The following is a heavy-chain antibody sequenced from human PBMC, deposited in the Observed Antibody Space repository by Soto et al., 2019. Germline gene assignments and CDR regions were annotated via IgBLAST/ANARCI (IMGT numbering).Heavy chain of an antibody. D-gene: IGHD3-3*01. CDR3: ARSYPTYYDFWSGYWFDP. CDR2: IYSGGST. V-gene: IGHV3-53*01. J-gene: IGHJ5*02. Sequence: LXLSCAASGFPVSSNYMSWVRQAPGKGLEWVSVIYSGGSTYYADSVKGRFTISRDNSKNTLYLQMNSLRAEDTAVYYCARSYPTYYDFWSGYWFDPWGQGPLVTVSS. CDR1: GFPVSSNY.